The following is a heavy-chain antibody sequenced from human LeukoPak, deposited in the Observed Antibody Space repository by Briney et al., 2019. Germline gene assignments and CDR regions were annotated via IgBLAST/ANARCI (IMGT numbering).Heavy chain of an antibody. J-gene: IGHJ4*02. V-gene: IGHV3-23*01. CDR2: TSGSGGAT. CDR3: AKDRPNYFGTNGHYYRRDGDY. D-gene: IGHD3-22*01. CDR1: RFTFSSYA. Sequence: GGSLRLSCAASRFTFSSYAMSWVRQATGKGLEWVSSTSGSGGATYYADSVKGRFTISRDNSRNMLYLQMNSLRAEDAAVYYCAKDRPNYFGTNGHYYRRDGDYWGQGTLVTVSS.